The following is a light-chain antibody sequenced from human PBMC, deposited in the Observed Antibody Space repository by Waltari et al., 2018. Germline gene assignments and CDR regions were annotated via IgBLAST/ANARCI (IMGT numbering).Light chain of an antibody. CDR3: NSRDTTNDPHIL. J-gene: IGLJ3*02. V-gene: IGLV3-19*01. CDR2: DNT. Sequence: SSELTQDPTVSVALGQTVMLTCPGDSLRNFYASWYQQKPGQAPILVGYDNTNRPSGIPDRFSGSHSGNTASLIITGAQAEDEADYYCNSRDTTNDPHILFGGGTKLTVL. CDR1: SLRNFY.